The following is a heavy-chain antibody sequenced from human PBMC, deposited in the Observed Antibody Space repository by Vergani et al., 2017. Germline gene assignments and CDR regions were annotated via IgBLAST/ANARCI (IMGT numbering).Heavy chain of an antibody. Sequence: EVQLLESGGNLIQPGGSLRLSCGASGFTFSSYAMTWVRLAPGKGLQWVSAISGSGVNTFYTDSVKGRFTISRDNSKDTLYLQMNSLRVEDTAIYYCAKARDPNCKGGNSYSYYYGLDLWGKGTTVTVSS. V-gene: IGHV3-23*01. CDR3: AKARDPNCKGGNSYSYYYGLDL. D-gene: IGHD4-23*01. J-gene: IGHJ6*04. CDR2: ISGSGVNT. CDR1: GFTFSSYA.